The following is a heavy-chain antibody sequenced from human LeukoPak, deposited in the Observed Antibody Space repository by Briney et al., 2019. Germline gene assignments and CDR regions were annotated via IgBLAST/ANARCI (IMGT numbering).Heavy chain of an antibody. CDR2: IRSRSGSI. D-gene: IGHD5-18*01. Sequence: PGGCLRLSCAASGFTFSSYNMTWVRQAPGKGLEWVSYIRSRSGSIYYADSVKGRFTISRENAKNSLFLQMNSLRDEDTAFYYCARVLTAMVTCDYWGQGPLVTVSS. CDR3: ARVLTAMVTCDY. CDR1: GFTFSSYN. J-gene: IGHJ4*02. V-gene: IGHV3-48*02.